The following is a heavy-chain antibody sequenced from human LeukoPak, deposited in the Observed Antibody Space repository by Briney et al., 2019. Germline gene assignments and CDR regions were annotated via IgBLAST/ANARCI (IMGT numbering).Heavy chain of an antibody. CDR2: VSSTGGTT. J-gene: IGHJ6*04. D-gene: IGHD2-8*01. V-gene: IGHV3-23*01. Sequence: GGTLRLSCAASGFTFSTYGMSWVRQAPGKGLEWVSAVSSTGGTTYYADSVKGRFTISRDNSKNTLFLQINSLRAEDTAVYYCAKWRSVLTPPDVWGKGTTVTISS. CDR3: AKWRSVLTPPDV. CDR1: GFTFSTYG.